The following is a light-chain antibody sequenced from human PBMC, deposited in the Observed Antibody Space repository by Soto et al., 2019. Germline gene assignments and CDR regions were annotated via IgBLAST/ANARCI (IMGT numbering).Light chain of an antibody. V-gene: IGLV1-40*01. CDR2: GNN. CDR1: SSNIGAGYD. J-gene: IGLJ3*02. CDR3: QSYDSSLSGV. Sequence: QLVLTQPPSVSGAPGQRVTISCTGRSSNIGAGYDVHWYQHLPGKAPKLLIYGNNNRPSGVPDRFSGSKSGTSASLAITGLQAEDEADYYCQSYDSSLSGVFGGGTKLTVL.